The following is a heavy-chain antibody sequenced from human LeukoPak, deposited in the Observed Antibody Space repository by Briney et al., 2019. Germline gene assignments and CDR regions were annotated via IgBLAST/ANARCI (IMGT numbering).Heavy chain of an antibody. CDR1: GVTFSNYE. Sequence: GGSLRLSCAASGVTFSNYEMNWVRQTPGRGLEWVSHFSSGGNTEYYADSVRGRFSMSRDNAKNSLYLEMNSLRAEDTAVYYCARDTVNGPFVISLDYWGQGALVTVSS. CDR2: FSSGGNTE. J-gene: IGHJ4*02. D-gene: IGHD2-8*01. V-gene: IGHV3-48*03. CDR3: ARDTVNGPFVISLDY.